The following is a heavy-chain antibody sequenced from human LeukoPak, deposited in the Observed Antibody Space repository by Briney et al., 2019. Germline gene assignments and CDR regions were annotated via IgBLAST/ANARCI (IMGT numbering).Heavy chain of an antibody. CDR1: GGSISSYY. V-gene: IGHV4-4*07. CDR3: ARDGSSSSVYYYYMDV. CDR2: IYTSGST. J-gene: IGHJ6*03. D-gene: IGHD6-6*01. Sequence: SETLSLTCTVSGGSISSYYWSWIRQPAGKGLEWIGRIYTSGSTNYNPSLKSRVTMSVDTSKNQFSSKLSSVTAADTAVYYCARDGSSSSVYYYYMDVWGKGTTVTVSS.